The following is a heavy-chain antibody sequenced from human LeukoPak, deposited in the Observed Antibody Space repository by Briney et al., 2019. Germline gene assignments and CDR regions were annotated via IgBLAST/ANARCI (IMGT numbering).Heavy chain of an antibody. Sequence: GGSLRLSCAASGFTFSSYAMSWVRQAPGKGLEWVSGISGSGDNTYYADSVKGRFTISRDNSKNTLYLQMNSLRAEDTAVYYCAKEFGSGSYTLYYFDYWGQGTLVTVSS. CDR1: GFTFSSYA. V-gene: IGHV3-23*01. D-gene: IGHD3-10*01. CDR3: AKEFGSGSYTLYYFDY. CDR2: ISGSGDNT. J-gene: IGHJ4*02.